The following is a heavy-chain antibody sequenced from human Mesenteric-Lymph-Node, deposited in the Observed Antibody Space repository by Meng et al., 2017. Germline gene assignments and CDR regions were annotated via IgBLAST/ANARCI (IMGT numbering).Heavy chain of an antibody. V-gene: IGHV3-30*03. CDR3: ARDGVPPYDYVWGSYPTPPDY. CDR2: ISYDGSNK. CDR1: GFSFSSYG. J-gene: IGHJ4*02. Sequence: GGSLRLSCAASGFSFSSYGMNWVRQAPGKGLEWVAVISYDGSNKYYADSVKGRFTISRDNSKNTLYLQMNSLRAEDTAVYYCARDGVPPYDYVWGSYPTPPDYWGQGTLVTVSS. D-gene: IGHD3-16*02.